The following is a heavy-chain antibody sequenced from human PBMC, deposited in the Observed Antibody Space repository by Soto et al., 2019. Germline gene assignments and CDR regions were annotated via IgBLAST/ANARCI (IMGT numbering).Heavy chain of an antibody. CDR1: GFNFFAYG. CDR3: AKDKKAVTSNFDY. V-gene: IGHV3-30*18. Sequence: QVQLVESGGGVVQPGRSLRLSCAASGFNFFAYGMHWVRQAPGKGLEWVAVISYDGSNKYYADPVKGRFTLSRDNSKNTLYLQINSLRAADTAVYYCAKDKKAVTSNFDYWGQGTLVTVSS. CDR2: ISYDGSNK. D-gene: IGHD4-17*01. J-gene: IGHJ4*02.